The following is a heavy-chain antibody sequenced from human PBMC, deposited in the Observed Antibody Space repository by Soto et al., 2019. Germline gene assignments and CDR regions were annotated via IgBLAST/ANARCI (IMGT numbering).Heavy chain of an antibody. J-gene: IGHJ4*02. V-gene: IGHV4-30-4*01. CDR2: IYYSGNA. CDR3: ARDYCSGTTCYEFDY. CDR1: GGSISSGDYY. Sequence: SETLSLTCTVSGGSISSGDYYWSWIRQPPEKGLEWIGYIYYSGNANYNPSLKSRVSISVDTSKNQLSLKLSSVTAADTAVYYCARDYCSGTTCYEFDYWGQGTQVTVSS. D-gene: IGHD2-2*01.